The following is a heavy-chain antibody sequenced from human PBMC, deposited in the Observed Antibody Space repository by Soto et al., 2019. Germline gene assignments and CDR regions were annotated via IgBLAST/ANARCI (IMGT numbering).Heavy chain of an antibody. CDR3: ATANWSHYYFDA. V-gene: IGHV4-34*01. D-gene: IGHD3-22*01. J-gene: IGHJ5*02. CDR1: GGSFSGYY. Sequence: SETLSLTCAVYGGSFSGYYWSWLRQPPGKGLEWIGEINHSGSPNYNPSLKSRVTISVDTSKNQFSLKMTSVTAADTAVYYCATANWSHYYFDACGQGTLVKVTS. CDR2: INHSGSP.